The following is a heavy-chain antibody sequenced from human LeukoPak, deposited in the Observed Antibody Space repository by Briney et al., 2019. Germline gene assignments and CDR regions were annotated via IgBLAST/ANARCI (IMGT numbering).Heavy chain of an antibody. CDR3: ARATAEWELKVFDP. Sequence: SETLSLTCTVSGGSISSYYWSWIRQPPGKGLEWIGYIYYSGSTNYNPSLKSRVTISVDTSKNQFSLKLSSVTAADTAVYYCARATAEWELKVFDPWGQGTLVTDSS. V-gene: IGHV4-59*01. CDR1: GGSISSYY. D-gene: IGHD1-26*01. CDR2: IYYSGST. J-gene: IGHJ5*02.